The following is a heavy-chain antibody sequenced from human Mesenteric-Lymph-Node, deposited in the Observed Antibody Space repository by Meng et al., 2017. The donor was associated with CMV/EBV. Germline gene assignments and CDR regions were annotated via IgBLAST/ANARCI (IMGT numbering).Heavy chain of an antibody. Sequence: GGSLRLSCQGSGYSFSKYWIAWVRQMPGKGLEWMGIIYPSDSDNRYSPSFQGQVTISADKSISTAYLQWSSLKASDSAMYYCARVVSNCGGTNCYSLFYFDSWGQGTLVTVSS. D-gene: IGHD2-15*01. CDR3: ARVVSNCGGTNCYSLFYFDS. CDR2: IYPSDSDN. J-gene: IGHJ4*02. CDR1: GYSFSKYW. V-gene: IGHV5-51*01.